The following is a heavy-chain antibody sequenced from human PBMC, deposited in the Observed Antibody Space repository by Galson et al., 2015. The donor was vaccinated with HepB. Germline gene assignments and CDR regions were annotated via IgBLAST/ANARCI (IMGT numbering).Heavy chain of an antibody. V-gene: IGHV1-18*01. CDR2: ISAYDGNT. CDR3: ARGALVAVVGATQNNWFDP. CDR1: GYTFSSYS. J-gene: IGHJ5*02. D-gene: IGHD2-15*01. Sequence: SVKVSCKASGYTFSSYSITWVRQAPGQGLEWMRWISAYDGNTKYAQNLQGRLTMTTDTSRTTAYMVLRSLRSDDTAVYYCARGALVAVVGATQNNWFDPWGQGTLVTVSS.